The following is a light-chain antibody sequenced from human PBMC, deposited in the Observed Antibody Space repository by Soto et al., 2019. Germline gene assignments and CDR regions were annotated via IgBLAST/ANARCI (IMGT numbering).Light chain of an antibody. J-gene: IGLJ1*01. CDR2: ENN. CDR3: QSYDSSLSGYV. V-gene: IGLV1-40*01. Sequence: QSVLTQPPSVSGAPGQRVTISCTGSSSNIGAGYEAHWYQQVPGTAPKLLIYENNNRPSGVPDRFSGSKSGTSASLAITGLQAEDEAEYYYQSYDSSLSGYVFGTGTKLTVL. CDR1: SSNIGAGYE.